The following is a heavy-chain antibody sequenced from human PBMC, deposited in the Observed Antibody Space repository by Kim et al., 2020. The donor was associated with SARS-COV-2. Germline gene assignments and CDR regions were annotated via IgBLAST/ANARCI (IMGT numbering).Heavy chain of an antibody. D-gene: IGHD3-3*01. CDR1: GFSFSDSA. Sequence: GGSLRLSCAASGFSFSDSAMHWVRQASGKGLEWVGRIRSKANSYATTYAASVKGRFTISREDSKNAAYLQMNSLKTADTAVYYCTRVPGTRLGFWDANDIWGQGTVVTVSS. CDR2: IRSKANSYAT. V-gene: IGHV3-73*01. CDR3: TRVPGTRLGFWDANDI. J-gene: IGHJ3*02.